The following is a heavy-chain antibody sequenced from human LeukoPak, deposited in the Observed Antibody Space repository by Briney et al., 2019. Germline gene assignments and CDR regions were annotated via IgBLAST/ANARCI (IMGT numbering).Heavy chain of an antibody. V-gene: IGHV4-31*03. CDR3: ARALQDWFDP. CDR1: GGSISSGAYY. J-gene: IGHJ5*02. Sequence: SETLSLTCTVSGGSISSGAYYWTWIRQHPGEGLEWIGYMDHSGTTYYNPSLKSRVTISVGTSDNRFSLRLTSVTVADTAVYYCARALQDWFDPWGQGTLVIVSS. CDR2: MDHSGTT.